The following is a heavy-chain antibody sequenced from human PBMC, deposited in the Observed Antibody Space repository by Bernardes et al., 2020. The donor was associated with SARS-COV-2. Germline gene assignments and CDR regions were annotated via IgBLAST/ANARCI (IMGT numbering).Heavy chain of an antibody. CDR3: AKKGSNGTGRRSYYYLDS. CDR2: ISPTSSHT. J-gene: IGHJ4*02. CDR1: GFTFSTFA. Sequence: GGSLRLSCAASGFTFSTFAMSWVRQAPGKGLEWVAVISPTSSHTFYADSLNGRFRISIENFKNTVYLHMNGLRADDTATYYCAKKGSNGTGRRSYYYLDSWGQGTLVTVAS. V-gene: IGHV3-23*01. D-gene: IGHD3-10*01.